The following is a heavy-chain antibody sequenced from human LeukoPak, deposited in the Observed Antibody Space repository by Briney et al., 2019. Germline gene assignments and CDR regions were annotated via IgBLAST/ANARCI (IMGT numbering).Heavy chain of an antibody. CDR1: GFTFSSYW. D-gene: IGHD3-10*01. V-gene: IGHV3-74*01. CDR2: INSDGSST. CDR3: ARALYGSGSQYYFDY. Sequence: PGGSLRLSCAASGFTFSSYWMHWVRQAPGKGLVWVSRINSDGSSTSYADSVKGRFTISRDNAKNTLYLQMNSLRAEDTAVYYCARALYGSGSQYYFDYWGQGTLVTVTS. J-gene: IGHJ4*02.